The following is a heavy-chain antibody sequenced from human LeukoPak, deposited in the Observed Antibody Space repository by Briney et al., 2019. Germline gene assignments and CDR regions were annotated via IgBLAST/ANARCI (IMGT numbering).Heavy chain of an antibody. Sequence: GGSLRLSCAASGFTFSSYAMSWVRQAPGKGLEWVAFISGSGGSTYYADSVKGRFTISRDNSKNTLYLQMNSLRAEDTAVYYCARGREYGFWSGYWPFDYWGQGTLVTVSS. CDR1: GFTFSSYA. CDR3: ARGREYGFWSGYWPFDY. CDR2: ISGSGGST. J-gene: IGHJ4*02. D-gene: IGHD3-3*01. V-gene: IGHV3-23*01.